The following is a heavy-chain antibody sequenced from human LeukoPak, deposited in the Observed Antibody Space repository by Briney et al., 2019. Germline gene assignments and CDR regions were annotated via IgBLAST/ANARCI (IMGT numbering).Heavy chain of an antibody. D-gene: IGHD5-24*01. V-gene: IGHV1-2*02. Sequence: ASVKVSCKASGYTFTGNYMHWVRQAPGQGLEWMGWINPNSGGTNYAQKFQGRVTMTRDTSISTAYMELSRLRSDDTAVYYCARDSFEMATIGPDYWGQGTLVTVSS. J-gene: IGHJ4*02. CDR3: ARDSFEMATIGPDY. CDR2: INPNSGGT. CDR1: GYTFTGNY.